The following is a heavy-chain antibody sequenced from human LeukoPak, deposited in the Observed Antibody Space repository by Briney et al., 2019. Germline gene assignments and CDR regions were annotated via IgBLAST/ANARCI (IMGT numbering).Heavy chain of an antibody. Sequence: GGSLRLSCAASGFTVSSNYMSWVRQAPGKGLEWVGRIKSKTDGGTTDHAAPVKGRFTISRDDSKKTLYLQMNSLKTEDTGVYYCTTDAPFYGSGSYFSDFQHWGQGTLVTVSS. CDR3: TTDAPFYGSGSYFSDFQH. CDR2: IKSKTDGGTT. D-gene: IGHD3-10*01. V-gene: IGHV3-15*01. CDR1: GFTVSSNY. J-gene: IGHJ1*01.